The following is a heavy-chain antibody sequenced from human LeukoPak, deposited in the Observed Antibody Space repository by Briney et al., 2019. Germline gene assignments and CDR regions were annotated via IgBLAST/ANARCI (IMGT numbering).Heavy chain of an antibody. J-gene: IGHJ4*02. CDR2: IYSGGST. V-gene: IGHV3-66*02. CDR3: ARDGRDSGSYYTDY. Sequence: PGGSLRLSCAASGFTVSSNYMSWVRQAPGKGLEWVSVIYSGGSTYYADSVKGRFTIYRDNSKNTVYLQMSSLRAEDTAVYYCARDGRDSGSYYTDYWGQGTLVTVSS. D-gene: IGHD1-26*01. CDR1: GFTVSSNY.